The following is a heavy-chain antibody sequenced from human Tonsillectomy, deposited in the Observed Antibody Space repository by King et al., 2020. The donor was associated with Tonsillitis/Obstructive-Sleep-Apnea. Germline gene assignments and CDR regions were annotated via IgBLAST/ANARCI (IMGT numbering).Heavy chain of an antibody. V-gene: IGHV3-23*04. CDR3: AKTRDWYFDV. CDR2: ISGSAGST. Sequence: VQLVESGGGLEQPGGSLRLSCAASGFAFSIYAMGWVRQAPGKGLEWVSVISGSAGSTYYADSVKGRFSISRDNSKNTGYLQMNSLRAEDTAVYYCAKTRDWYFDVWGRGTLVTVSS. CDR1: GFAFSIYA. J-gene: IGHJ2*01.